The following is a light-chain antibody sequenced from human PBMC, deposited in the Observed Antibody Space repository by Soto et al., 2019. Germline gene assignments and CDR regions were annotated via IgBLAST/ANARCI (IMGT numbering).Light chain of an antibody. J-gene: IGKJ5*01. CDR3: QQSYLTPIT. V-gene: IGKV1-39*01. CDR1: QRILDY. CDR2: AAS. Sequence: DIQMTQSPSSLSASVGDSVTITCRASQRILDYLNWYQQKPGKAPKLLIYAASNLQSRVPSRFSGSGYGSDFTLTISSLQPEDFASYYCQQSYLTPITFGQGTRLEIK.